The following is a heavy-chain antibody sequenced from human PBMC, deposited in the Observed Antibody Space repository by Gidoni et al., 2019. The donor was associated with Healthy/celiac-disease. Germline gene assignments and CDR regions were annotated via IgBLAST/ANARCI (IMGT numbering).Heavy chain of an antibody. CDR2: ISSSSSTI. V-gene: IGHV3-48*01. CDR3: ARGFLLYFDYYGMDV. J-gene: IGHJ6*02. CDR1: GFTFSSYS. Sequence: EVQLVESGGGLVQPGGSLRLSCAASGFTFSSYSMNWVRQAPGKGLGWVSYISSSSSTIYYADSVKGRFTISRDNAKNSLYLQMNSLRAEDTAVYYCARGFLLYFDYYGMDVWGQGTTVTVSS. D-gene: IGHD2-2*02.